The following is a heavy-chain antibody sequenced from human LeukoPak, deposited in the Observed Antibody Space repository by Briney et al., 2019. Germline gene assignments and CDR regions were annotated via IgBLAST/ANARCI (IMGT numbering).Heavy chain of an antibody. CDR3: ARLSTGPVGAFDI. CDR2: IFHSGNT. Sequence: SETQSLTCAVSGYSIRSAYYWGWIRQPPGRGLEWIGNIFHSGNTYYNPSLKSRVTISVDTSNNQFSLKLSSVTAADTAVYYCARLSTGPVGAFDIWGQGTMVTVSS. CDR1: GYSIRSAYY. V-gene: IGHV4-38-2*01. J-gene: IGHJ3*02. D-gene: IGHD7-27*01.